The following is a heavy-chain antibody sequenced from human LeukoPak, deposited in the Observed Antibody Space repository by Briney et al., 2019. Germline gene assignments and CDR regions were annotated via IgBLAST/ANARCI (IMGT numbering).Heavy chain of an antibody. CDR2: IRSSGGDST. CDR1: GFTFSTYA. J-gene: IGHJ4*02. Sequence: GGSLRLSCAASGFTFSTYAMSWVRQAPGKGLEWVSAIRSSGGDSTYYAASVKGRFIISRDNSKNTLYLQMNSLRAEDTAAYYCAKAPGHDFWSGYVHFGYWGQGTLVTVSS. V-gene: IGHV3-23*01. CDR3: AKAPGHDFWSGYVHFGY. D-gene: IGHD3-3*01.